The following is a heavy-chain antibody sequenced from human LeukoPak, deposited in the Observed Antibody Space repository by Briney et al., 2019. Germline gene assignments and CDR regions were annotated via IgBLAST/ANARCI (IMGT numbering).Heavy chain of an antibody. V-gene: IGHV4-31*03. D-gene: IGHD5-18*01. J-gene: IGHJ4*02. Sequence: PSETLSLTCTVSGDSISSGGYYWSWIRQHPGKGLEWIGYIYYSGSTYYNPSLKSRVTISVDTSKNQFSLKLSSVTAADTAVYYCAKRGYSYGYFDYWGQGTLVTVSS. CDR2: IYYSGST. CDR3: AKRGYSYGYFDY. CDR1: GDSISSGGYY.